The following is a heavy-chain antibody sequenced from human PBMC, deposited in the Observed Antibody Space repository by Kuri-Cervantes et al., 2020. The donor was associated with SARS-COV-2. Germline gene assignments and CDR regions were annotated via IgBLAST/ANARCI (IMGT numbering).Heavy chain of an antibody. CDR1: ELTFSSYD. CDR3: GRHRGYCSGGGCYSTGFSFDY. CDR2: ISSGSDYI. V-gene: IGHV3-21*01. Sequence: GGSLRLSCAASELTFSSYDMTWVRQAPGMGLEWVSSISSGSDYIYYADSVKGRFTVSRDNAENSLYLQMNSLGVGDTAVYYCGRHRGYCSGGGCYSTGFSFDYWGQGALVTVSS. J-gene: IGHJ4*02. D-gene: IGHD2-15*01.